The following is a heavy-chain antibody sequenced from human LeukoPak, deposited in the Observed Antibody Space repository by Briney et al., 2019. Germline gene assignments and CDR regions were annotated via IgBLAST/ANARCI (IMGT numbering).Heavy chain of an antibody. V-gene: IGHV1-3*01. Sequence: APVRVSCKASGYTFTSYAMHWVRQAPGQRLEWMGWINAGNGNTKYSQKFQGRVTITRDTSASTAYMELSSLRSEDTAVYYCAAPAAAGSPTYFDYWGQGTLVTVSS. D-gene: IGHD6-13*01. CDR3: AAPAAAGSPTYFDY. J-gene: IGHJ4*02. CDR2: INAGNGNT. CDR1: GYTFTSYA.